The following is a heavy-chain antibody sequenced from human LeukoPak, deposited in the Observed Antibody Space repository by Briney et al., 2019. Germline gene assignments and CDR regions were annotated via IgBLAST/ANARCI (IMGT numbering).Heavy chain of an antibody. V-gene: IGHV4-28*01. CDR1: GYSITSSSW. CDR3: ARVFGPELYYFDY. Sequence: PSDTLSLTCAVSGYSITSSSWWGWIRQPPGKGLEWIGYIYHSGTTYYNPSLQSRVTISVDTSKNQFSLKLSSVTAADTAVYYCARVFGPELYYFDYWGQGTLVTVSS. D-gene: IGHD1-26*01. J-gene: IGHJ4*02. CDR2: IYHSGTT.